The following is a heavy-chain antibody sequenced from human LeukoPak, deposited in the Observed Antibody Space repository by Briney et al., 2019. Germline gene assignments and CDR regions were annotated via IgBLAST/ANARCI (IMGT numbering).Heavy chain of an antibody. CDR1: GYTFTSYD. Sequence: ASVKVSCKASGYTFTSYDINWVRQATGQGVEWMGWMNPNSGNTGYAQKFQGRVTITRNTSISTAYMELSSLRSEDTAVYYCARTNWNYVEIDYWGQGTLVTVSS. CDR2: MNPNSGNT. J-gene: IGHJ4*02. CDR3: ARTNWNYVEIDY. V-gene: IGHV1-8*01. D-gene: IGHD1-7*01.